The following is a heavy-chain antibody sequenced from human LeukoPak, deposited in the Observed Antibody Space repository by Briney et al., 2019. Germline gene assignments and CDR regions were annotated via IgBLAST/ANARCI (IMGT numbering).Heavy chain of an antibody. D-gene: IGHD2-2*01. J-gene: IGHJ3*02. CDR3: AKTGGRQSTDAFDI. CDR1: GYSFTSYW. CDR2: IYPGDSDT. Sequence: SGEFLKISCQGSGYSFTSYWIGWVRQMPGKGLEWMGIIYPGDSDTRYSPSFQGQVTISVDKSISTAYLQWSSLKASDTAMYYCAKTGGRQSTDAFDIWGQGTMVTVSS. V-gene: IGHV5-51*01.